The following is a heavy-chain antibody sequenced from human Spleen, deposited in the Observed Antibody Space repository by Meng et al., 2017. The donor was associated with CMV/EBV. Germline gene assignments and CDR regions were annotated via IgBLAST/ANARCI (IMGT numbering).Heavy chain of an antibody. CDR1: GFTVSSNY. CDR3: ARDGDTIGAFDI. V-gene: IGHV3-53*01. J-gene: IGHJ3*02. D-gene: IGHD3-10*01. CDR2: LYSGGNT. Sequence: SCSASGFTVSSNYMSWVRQAPGKGLEWVSSLYSGGNTYYADPVKGRLTISRDNSQNTLYLQMSSLRAEDTAVYYCARDGDTIGAFDIWGQGTMVTVSS.